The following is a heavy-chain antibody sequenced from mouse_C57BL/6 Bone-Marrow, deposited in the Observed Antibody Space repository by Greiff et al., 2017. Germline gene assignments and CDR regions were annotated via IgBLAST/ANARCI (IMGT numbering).Heavy chain of an antibody. CDR3: ARGDCGSSYWYFDV. D-gene: IGHD1-1*01. Sequence: VQLVESGAELVRPGASVKLSCKASGYTFTDYYINWVKQRPGQGLEWIGRIYPGSGNTYYNEKFKGKATLTAEKSSSTAYMQLSSLTSEDSAVYFGARGDCGSSYWYFDVWGTGTTVTVSS. J-gene: IGHJ1*03. CDR2: IYPGSGNT. V-gene: IGHV1-76*01. CDR1: GYTFTDYY.